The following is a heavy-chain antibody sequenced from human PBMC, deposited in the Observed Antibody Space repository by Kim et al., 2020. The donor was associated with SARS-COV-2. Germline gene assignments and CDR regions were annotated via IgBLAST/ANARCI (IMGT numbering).Heavy chain of an antibody. CDR1: GGSISSSSYY. Sequence: SETLSLTCTVSGGSISSSSYYWGWIRQPPGKGLEWIGSIYYSGSTYYNPSLKSRVTISVDTSKNQFSLKLSSVTAADTAVYYCARVLRGSTFYYYYYGMDVWGQGTTLTVSS. J-gene: IGHJ6*02. CDR2: IYYSGST. CDR3: ARVLRGSTFYYYYYGMDV. V-gene: IGHV4-39*01. D-gene: IGHD3-3*02.